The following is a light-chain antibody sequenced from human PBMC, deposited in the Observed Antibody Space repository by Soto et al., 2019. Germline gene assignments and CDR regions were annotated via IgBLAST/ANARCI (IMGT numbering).Light chain of an antibody. CDR1: SSDVGGYNY. J-gene: IGLJ1*01. CDR3: SSYTSSSLYV. Sequence: QSALTQPASVSGSPGQSITISCTGTSSDVGGYNYVSWYQQHPGKAPKLMIYEVSNRPSGVSNRFSGSKSGNTASQTISGLQAEDEADYYCSSYTSSSLYVFGTGTKVTVL. CDR2: EVS. V-gene: IGLV2-14*01.